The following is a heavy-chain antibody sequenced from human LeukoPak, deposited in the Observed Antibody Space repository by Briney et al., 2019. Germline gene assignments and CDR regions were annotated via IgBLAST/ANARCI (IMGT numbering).Heavy chain of an antibody. D-gene: IGHD3-22*01. CDR3: ARVRTYYYDSSGFDAFDI. J-gene: IGHJ3*02. Sequence: KPSETLSLTCTVSGGSISSYYWSWIRQPPGRGLEWIGYIYYSGSTNYNPSLKSRVTIPVDTSKNQFPLKLSSVTAADTAVYYCARVRTYYYDSSGFDAFDIWGQGTMVTVSS. CDR1: GGSISSYY. CDR2: IYYSGST. V-gene: IGHV4-59*01.